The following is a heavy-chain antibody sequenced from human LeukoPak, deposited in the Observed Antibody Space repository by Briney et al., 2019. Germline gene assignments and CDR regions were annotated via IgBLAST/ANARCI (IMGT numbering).Heavy chain of an antibody. Sequence: GGSLRLSCAASGFTFSSYSMNWVRQAPGKGLEWVSYISSSSTIYYADSVKGRFTISRDNAKNSLYLQMNSLRAEDTAVYYCARVSRGSYHFDYWGQGALVTVSS. V-gene: IGHV3-48*01. CDR1: GFTFSSYS. CDR2: ISSSSTI. J-gene: IGHJ4*02. D-gene: IGHD1-26*01. CDR3: ARVSRGSYHFDY.